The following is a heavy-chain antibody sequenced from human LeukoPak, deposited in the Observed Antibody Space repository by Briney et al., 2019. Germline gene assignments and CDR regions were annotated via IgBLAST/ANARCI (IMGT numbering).Heavy chain of an antibody. CDR3: VRCGYSSGWYRN. J-gene: IGHJ4*02. V-gene: IGHV3-53*01. Sequence: GGSLRLSCAASDFSVNTNYMNWVRQAPGKGLEWVSVILSGGATYYADSVKGRFTISKDNSKNTLYLQMNSLTVDDTAVYYCVRCGYSSGWYRNRGQGTLVTVSS. D-gene: IGHD6-19*01. CDR1: DFSVNTNY. CDR2: ILSGGAT.